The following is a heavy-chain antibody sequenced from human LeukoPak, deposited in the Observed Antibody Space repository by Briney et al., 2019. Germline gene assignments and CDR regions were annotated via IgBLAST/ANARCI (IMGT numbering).Heavy chain of an antibody. CDR1: GFTFSSYA. D-gene: IGHD3-3*01. Sequence: GGSLRLSCAASGFTFSSYAMHWVRQAPGKGLEWVAVISYDGSNKYYADSVKGRFTISRDNSKNTLFLQMNSLRVEDTAPYYCAKSVAIYFYYGLDVWGQGTTVTVSS. CDR3: AKSVAIYFYYGLDV. J-gene: IGHJ6*02. V-gene: IGHV3-30-3*02. CDR2: ISYDGSNK.